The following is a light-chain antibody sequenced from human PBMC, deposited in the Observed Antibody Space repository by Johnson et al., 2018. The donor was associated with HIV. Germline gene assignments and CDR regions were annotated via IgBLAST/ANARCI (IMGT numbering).Light chain of an antibody. CDR1: SSNIAINY. J-gene: IGLJ1*01. V-gene: IGLV1-51*02. CDR3: VTWDNSLSAYV. Sequence: QSVLTQPPSVSAAPGQKVTISCSGSSSNIAINYVSWYQQLPGTAPKLLIYENNKRPSEIPDRFSGSKSGTSATLGINGLQTGDEADYYCVTWDNSLSAYVFGTGTTVTVL. CDR2: ENN.